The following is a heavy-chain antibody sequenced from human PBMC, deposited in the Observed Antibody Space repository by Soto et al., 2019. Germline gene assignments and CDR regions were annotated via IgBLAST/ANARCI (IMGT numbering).Heavy chain of an antibody. CDR3: ARVRTYYDSSGSLDY. J-gene: IGHJ4*02. V-gene: IGHV1-2*02. CDR1: GYTFTGYF. Sequence: VKVSCKASGYTFTGYFMHWVRQAPGQGLEWMGWINPNSGDTNYAQKFQGRVTMTRDMSISTAYMELRRLTSDDTAVYYCARVRTYYDSSGSLDYWGQGTLVTVSS. CDR2: INPNSGDT. D-gene: IGHD3-22*01.